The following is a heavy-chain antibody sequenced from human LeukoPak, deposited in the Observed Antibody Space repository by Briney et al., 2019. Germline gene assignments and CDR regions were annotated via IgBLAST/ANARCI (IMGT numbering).Heavy chain of an antibody. CDR3: ARDLGDLVEKDAFDI. J-gene: IGHJ3*02. Sequence: GGSLRLSCAVSGFTFDDYAMHWVRQVPGKGLEWVSGINWNSDSIGYADSVKGRFTTSRDNAKNSLYLQMNSLRAEDTAVYYCARDLGDLVEKDAFDIWGQGTMVTVSS. D-gene: IGHD2-2*01. V-gene: IGHV3-9*01. CDR1: GFTFDDYA. CDR2: INWNSDSI.